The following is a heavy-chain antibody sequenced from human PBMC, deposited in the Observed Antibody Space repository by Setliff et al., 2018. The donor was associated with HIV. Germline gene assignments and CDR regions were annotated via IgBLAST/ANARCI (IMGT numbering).Heavy chain of an antibody. V-gene: IGHV1-69*05. J-gene: IGHJ4*02. CDR2: IIPIFGTA. CDR3: ARKYTGGPLDY. CDR1: GGTFSSYA. D-gene: IGHD6-19*01. Sequence: SVKVSCKASGGTFSSYAISWVRQAPGQGLEWMGGIIPIFGTANYAQKFQGRVTMTTDTSTSTAYMELRSLRSDDTAMYYCARKYTGGPLDYWGQGTLVTVSS.